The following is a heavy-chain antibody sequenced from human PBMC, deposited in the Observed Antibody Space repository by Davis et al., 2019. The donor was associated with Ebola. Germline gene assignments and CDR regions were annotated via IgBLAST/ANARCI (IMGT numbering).Heavy chain of an antibody. Sequence: ASVKVSCKASGYTFTNYAIHWVRQAPGQRLEWMGWINAGNGNTKFSQKFQGRVTITTDTSASTAYMELSSLRSEDMAVYYCARGETVATLHLYYYSMDVWGQGTTVTVSS. CDR1: GYTFTNYA. J-gene: IGHJ6*02. CDR3: ARGETVATLHLYYYSMDV. CDR2: INAGNGNT. D-gene: IGHD5-12*01. V-gene: IGHV1-3*01.